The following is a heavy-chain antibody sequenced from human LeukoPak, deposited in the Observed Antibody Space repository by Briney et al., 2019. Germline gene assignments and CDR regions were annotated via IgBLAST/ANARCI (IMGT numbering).Heavy chain of an antibody. CDR3: ARDLCYYDSSGYCFDY. J-gene: IGHJ4*02. CDR1: GFTFSSYS. D-gene: IGHD3-22*01. V-gene: IGHV3-21*01. Sequence: GGSLRLSRAASGFTFSSYSMNWVRQAPGKGLEWVSSISSSSSYIYYADSVKGRFTISRDNAKNSLYLQMNSLRAEDTAVYYCARDLCYYDSSGYCFDYWGQGTLVTVSS. CDR2: ISSSSSYI.